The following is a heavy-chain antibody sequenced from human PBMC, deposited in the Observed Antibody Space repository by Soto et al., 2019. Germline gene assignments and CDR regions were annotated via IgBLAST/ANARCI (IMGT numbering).Heavy chain of an antibody. CDR1: GYSFTTYG. Sequence: QVQLVQSGGEVKKPGASVKVSCKTSGYSFTTYGISWVRQAPGQGLEWMGWISAYNGNTNYAQKLQGRVTMTTDTSTSKADMELRSLRSDDTAVYYCAREGPAPYDYDGMDVWGKGSTVTVST. V-gene: IGHV1-18*01. CDR2: ISAYNGNT. CDR3: AREGPAPYDYDGMDV. J-gene: IGHJ6*04.